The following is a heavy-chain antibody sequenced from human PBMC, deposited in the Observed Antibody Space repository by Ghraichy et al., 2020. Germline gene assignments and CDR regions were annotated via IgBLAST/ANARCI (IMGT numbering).Heavy chain of an antibody. Sequence: GGSLRLSCVASGFTFGSHWMHWVRQAPGKGLAWVSRINSDGSFTDYADSVKGRFTISRDNAKNTLYLQMNSLRAEDTAVYYCREWSGGFDYWGQGTLVTVSS. D-gene: IGHD3-10*01. J-gene: IGHJ4*02. CDR3: REWSGGFDY. CDR1: GFTFGSHW. CDR2: INSDGSFT. V-gene: IGHV3-74*01.